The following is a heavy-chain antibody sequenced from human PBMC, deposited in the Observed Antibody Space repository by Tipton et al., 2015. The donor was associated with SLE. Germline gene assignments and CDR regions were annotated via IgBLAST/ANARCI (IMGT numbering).Heavy chain of an antibody. CDR1: GGSFSGYY. V-gene: IGHV4-34*01. CDR2: INHSGST. J-gene: IGHJ3*02. Sequence: LRLSCAVYGGSFSGYYWSWIRQPPGKGLEWIGEINHSGSTNYNPSLKSRVTISVDTPKNQFSLKLSSVTAADTAVYYCAGGRPAFDIWGQGTMVTVSS. CDR3: AGGRPAFDI.